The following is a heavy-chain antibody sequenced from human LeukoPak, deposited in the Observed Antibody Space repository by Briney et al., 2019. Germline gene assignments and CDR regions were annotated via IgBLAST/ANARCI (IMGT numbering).Heavy chain of an antibody. V-gene: IGHV3-23*01. CDR1: GFTFSRYA. Sequence: GGSLRLSCVASGFTFSRYAMSWVSQAQGKGLEWVSTISGGGGSTYYADSVKGRFTISRDNSKHTLYLQMNSLRAEDTAVYHCAKEGYGDYLPYFYYYGMDVWGTGTTVTVSS. CDR3: AKEGYGDYLPYFYYYGMDV. J-gene: IGHJ6*04. CDR2: ISGGGGST. D-gene: IGHD4-17*01.